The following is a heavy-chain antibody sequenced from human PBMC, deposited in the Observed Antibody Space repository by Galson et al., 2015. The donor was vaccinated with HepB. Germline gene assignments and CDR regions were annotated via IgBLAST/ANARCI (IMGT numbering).Heavy chain of an antibody. CDR2: ITGSSNYI. J-gene: IGHJ4*02. V-gene: IGHV3-21*01. Sequence: SLRLSCAASGFTFSTYSMNWVRQAPGKGLEWVSSITGSSNYIYYADSVKGRFTISRDNATNSLYLQMNSLRAEDTAVYYCARVIGVNRWEVRGAFDYWGQGTLVTVSS. CDR1: GFTFSTYS. CDR3: ARVIGVNRWEVRGAFDY. D-gene: IGHD1-26*01.